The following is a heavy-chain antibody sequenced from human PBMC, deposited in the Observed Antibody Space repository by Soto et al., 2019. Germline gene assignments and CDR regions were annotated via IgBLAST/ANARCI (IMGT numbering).Heavy chain of an antibody. D-gene: IGHD6-6*01. J-gene: IGHJ4*02. CDR3: ARGIAARPVGSTHFDY. Sequence: PSETLSLTCTVSGGSISSYYWSWIRQPPGKGLEWIGYIYYSGSTNYNPSLKSRVTISVDTSKNQLSLKLSSVTAADTAVYYCARGIAARPVGSTHFDYWRQGTLVTVSS. V-gene: IGHV4-59*01. CDR1: GGSISSYY. CDR2: IYYSGST.